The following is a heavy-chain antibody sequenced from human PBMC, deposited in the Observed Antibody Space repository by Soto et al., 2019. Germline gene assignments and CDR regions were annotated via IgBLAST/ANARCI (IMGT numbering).Heavy chain of an antibody. CDR2: IYYSGTT. Sequence: QVQLLEAGPGLVKPSQTLSLTCSVSGGSIHRAGYYWTWLSQLPGKVLEWLGYIYYSGTTYSNPSLKSRITFSMGTSENQFSLKVSSVTAADTAVYYCARRIFLATAAAYFIYGGQGTLGNVA. CDR3: ARRIFLATAAAYFIY. CDR1: GGSIHRAGYY. J-gene: IGHJ4*02. V-gene: IGHV4-31*03. D-gene: IGHD6-13*01.